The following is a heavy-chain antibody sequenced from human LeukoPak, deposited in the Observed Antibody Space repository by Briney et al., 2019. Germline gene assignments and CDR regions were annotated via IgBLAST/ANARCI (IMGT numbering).Heavy chain of an antibody. CDR2: ISAYNGNT. J-gene: IGHJ6*03. Sequence: ASVKVSCKASGYTFTSYGISWVRQAPGQGLEWMGWISAYNGNTNYARKLQGRVTMTTDTSTSTAYMELRSLRSDDTAVYYCARVVSSWSHYYYYMDVWGKGTTVTVSS. CDR3: ARVVSSWSHYYYYMDV. CDR1: GYTFTSYG. D-gene: IGHD6-13*01. V-gene: IGHV1-18*01.